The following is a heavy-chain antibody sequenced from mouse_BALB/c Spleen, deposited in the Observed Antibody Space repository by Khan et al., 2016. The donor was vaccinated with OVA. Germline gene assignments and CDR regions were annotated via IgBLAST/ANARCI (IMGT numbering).Heavy chain of an antibody. Sequence: EVELVESGGGFMQPGGSLKLSCATSGFTFTDYYMYWVRLTPEKRLEWVAHISNRGTTTYYSDTLRGRFTISRDNAKNTLYLQMSRLKSEDTAIYYCAREGDDGGLAYWGQGTLVTVSA. CDR2: ISNRGTTT. CDR1: GFTFTDYY. J-gene: IGHJ3*01. D-gene: IGHD2-3*01. V-gene: IGHV5-12*02. CDR3: AREGDDGGLAY.